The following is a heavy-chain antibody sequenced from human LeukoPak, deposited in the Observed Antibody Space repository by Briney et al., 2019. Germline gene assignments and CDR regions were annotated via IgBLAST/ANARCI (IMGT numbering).Heavy chain of an antibody. CDR2: INHSGST. D-gene: IGHD1-26*01. Sequence: SETLSLTCAVYGGSFSGYYWSWIRQPPGKGLEWIGEINHSGSTNYNPSLKSRVTISVDTSKNQFSLKLSSVTAADTAVYYCATLQGRESNDYWGQGTLVTVSS. CDR3: ATLQGRESNDY. J-gene: IGHJ4*02. CDR1: GGSFSGYY. V-gene: IGHV4-34*01.